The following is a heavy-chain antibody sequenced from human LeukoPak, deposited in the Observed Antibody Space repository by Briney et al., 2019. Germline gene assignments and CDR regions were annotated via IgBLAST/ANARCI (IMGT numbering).Heavy chain of an antibody. V-gene: IGHV1-2*02. Sequence: ASVKVSCKASGYTFTEYYMHWVRQAPGQGLEWMGWINPNGGGANYAENFQGRVTMTRDTSTSTVYMELSSLRSEDTAVYYCARVMVAYYYYGMDVWGQGTTVTVSS. CDR1: GYTFTEYY. CDR2: INPNGGGA. J-gene: IGHJ6*02. D-gene: IGHD2-15*01. CDR3: ARVMVAYYYYGMDV.